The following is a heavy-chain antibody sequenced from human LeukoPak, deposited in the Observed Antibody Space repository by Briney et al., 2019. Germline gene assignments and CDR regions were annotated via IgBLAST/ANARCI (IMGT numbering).Heavy chain of an antibody. CDR2: ISSSSSYI. D-gene: IGHD3-10*01. J-gene: IGHJ5*02. CDR3: ARDRINYYGSGSYLRDDP. Sequence: PGGSLRLSCAASGFTFSSYSMNWVRQAPGKGLEWVSSISSSSSYIYYADSVKGRFTISRDNAKNSLYLQMNSLRAEDTAVYHCARDRINYYGSGSYLRDDPWGQGTLVTVSS. CDR1: GFTFSSYS. V-gene: IGHV3-21*01.